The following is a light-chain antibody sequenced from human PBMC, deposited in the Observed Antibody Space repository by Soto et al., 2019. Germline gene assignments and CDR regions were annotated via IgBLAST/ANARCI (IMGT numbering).Light chain of an antibody. CDR1: QSVARN. CDR2: GAS. CDR3: QQRSNWPQT. Sequence: EKLMTQSPATLSVSLGDRVTITCRASQSVARNLAWYQQKPGQAPKLLIYGASSRATGIPARFSGSGSGTDFGLTISSLQPEDFAVYYCQQRSNWPQTFGQGTKVDIK. J-gene: IGKJ1*01. V-gene: IGKV3D-15*01.